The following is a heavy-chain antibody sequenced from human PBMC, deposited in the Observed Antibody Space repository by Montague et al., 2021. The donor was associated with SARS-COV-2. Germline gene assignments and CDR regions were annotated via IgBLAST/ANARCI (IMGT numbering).Heavy chain of an antibody. J-gene: IGHJ3*02. Sequence: SXTLSLTCTVSGGSISSYYWSWIRQPAGKGLEWIGLIYTSGSTNYNPSLKSRVTMSLDTSKNQFSLKLRPVTAADTAVYYCARGSFGMGAFDIWGQGTMVTVSS. CDR2: IYTSGST. CDR3: ARGSFGMGAFDI. V-gene: IGHV4-4*07. CDR1: GGSISSYY. D-gene: IGHD1-14*01.